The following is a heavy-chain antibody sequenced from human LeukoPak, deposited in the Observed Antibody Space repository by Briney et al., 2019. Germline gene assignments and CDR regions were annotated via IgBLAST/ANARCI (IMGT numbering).Heavy chain of an antibody. V-gene: IGHV5-51*01. CDR3: ARHAYSSGWRDFDY. Sequence: PGESLKISCKGSGYSFPTYWIAWVRQMPGKGLEWMGIIYPGDSDTRYSPSFQGQVTISADKSISTAYLQWSSLKASDTAMYYCARHAYSSGWRDFDYWGQGTLVTVSS. CDR1: GYSFPTYW. CDR2: IYPGDSDT. D-gene: IGHD6-19*01. J-gene: IGHJ4*02.